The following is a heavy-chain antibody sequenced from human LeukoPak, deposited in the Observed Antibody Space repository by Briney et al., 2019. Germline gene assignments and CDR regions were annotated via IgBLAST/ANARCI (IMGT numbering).Heavy chain of an antibody. CDR2: IYYSGST. J-gene: IGHJ4*02. D-gene: IGHD4-17*01. CDR3: ARTGSTVTMLYPFDH. CDR1: GGSIRSYY. V-gene: IGHV4-59*01. Sequence: SETLSPTCTVSGGSIRSYYWSWIRQPPGKGLEWIGYIYYSGSTNYNPSLKSRVSISVDTSKNQFSLKLSSVTAADTAVYYCARTGSTVTMLYPFDHWGQGTLVTVSS.